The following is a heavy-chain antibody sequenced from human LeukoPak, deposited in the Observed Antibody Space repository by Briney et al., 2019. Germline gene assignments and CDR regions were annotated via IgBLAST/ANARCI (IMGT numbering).Heavy chain of an antibody. J-gene: IGHJ3*02. CDR2: INGHSTTM. Sequence: GGSLRLSCVASGFTLSSYWMHWVRQAPGKGLEWVSNINGHSTTMDYADSVKGRFSISRDRAKNSLFLQMNSLRDEDTAVYYCVRDNLWAFDIWGPGTMVTVSS. CDR3: VRDNLWAFDI. D-gene: IGHD3-10*01. CDR1: GFTLSSYW. V-gene: IGHV3-48*02.